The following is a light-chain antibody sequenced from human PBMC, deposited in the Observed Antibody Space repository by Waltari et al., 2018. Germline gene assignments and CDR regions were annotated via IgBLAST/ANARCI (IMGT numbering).Light chain of an antibody. CDR1: QSLLYSPNNKKC. J-gene: IGKJ2*01. Sequence: DIVMTQSPDSLAVSLGERATVKCKSSQSLLYSPNNKKCLAWYQQKPGQAPKLLIYWASTRESGVPDRFSGSGSGTDFTLTISSLQPEDVAIYYCQQYYTTPYTFGQWTKLEIK. V-gene: IGKV4-1*01. CDR3: QQYYTTPYT. CDR2: WAS.